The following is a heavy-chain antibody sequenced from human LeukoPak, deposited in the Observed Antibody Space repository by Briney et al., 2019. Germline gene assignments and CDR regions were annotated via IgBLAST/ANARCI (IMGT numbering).Heavy chain of an antibody. CDR2: LSYDGSHK. J-gene: IGHJ3*02. D-gene: IGHD6-13*01. V-gene: IGHV3-30*04. CDR3: ARGGSSWDFAFDI. Sequence: PGGSLRLSCAASRFIFSSYAMHSVRQAPGKGLEWVAVLSYDGSHKYYADSVKGRFTISRDNSRHTLYLQMNSLRTEDTAMYYCARGGSSWDFAFDIWGQGTMVTVSS. CDR1: RFIFSSYA.